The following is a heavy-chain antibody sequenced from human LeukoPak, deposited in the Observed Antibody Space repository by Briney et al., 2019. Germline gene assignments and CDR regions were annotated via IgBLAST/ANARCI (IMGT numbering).Heavy chain of an antibody. D-gene: IGHD3-3*01. Sequence: PGGSLRLSCGASGFTIDDYWMSWVRQAPGKGLEWVANIKEDVSDKYYVDSVKGRFTISRDNAKNSLYLQMSRLRAEDTAVYYCARVGVAGFDYWGQGILVTVSS. CDR3: ARVGVAGFDY. J-gene: IGHJ4*02. V-gene: IGHV3-7*03. CDR1: GFTIDDYW. CDR2: IKEDVSDK.